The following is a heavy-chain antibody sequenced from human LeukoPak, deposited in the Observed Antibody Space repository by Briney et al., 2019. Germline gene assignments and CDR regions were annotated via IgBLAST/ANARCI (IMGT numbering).Heavy chain of an antibody. CDR1: GFTFSSYA. J-gene: IGHJ1*01. CDR3: ARDGDSSGYYYKAEYFQH. V-gene: IGHV3-23*01. D-gene: IGHD3-22*01. CDR2: ISGSGGST. Sequence: GGSLRLSCAASGFTFSSYAMSWVRQAPGKGLEWVSAISGSGGSTYYADSVKGRFTISRDNSKNTLYLQMNSLRAEDTAVYYCARDGDSSGYYYKAEYFQHWGQGTLVTVSS.